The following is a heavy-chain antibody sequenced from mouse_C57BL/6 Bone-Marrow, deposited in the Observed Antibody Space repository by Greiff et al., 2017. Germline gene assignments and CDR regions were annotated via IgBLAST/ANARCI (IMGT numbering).Heavy chain of an antibody. CDR3: AREASYYFYAMDY. CDR1: GYTFTDCA. CDR2: IRTYNGNT. Sequence: QVQLQQSGPEVVRPGVSVKISCKGSGYTFTDCALHWVKQSHAKRLEWIGVIRTYNGNTHYNQRFKGKATMTVDKSSSTAYMELARVTAEDSAIYYGAREASYYFYAMDYWGQGTSVNVSS. J-gene: IGHJ4*01. D-gene: IGHD2-12*01. V-gene: IGHV1-67*01.